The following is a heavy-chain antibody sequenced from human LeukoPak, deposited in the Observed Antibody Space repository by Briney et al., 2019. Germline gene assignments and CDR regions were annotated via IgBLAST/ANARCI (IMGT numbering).Heavy chain of an antibody. CDR3: ARGFGCSGTSCSLGGWFDP. V-gene: IGHV3-48*01. CDR2: IPRSGSTI. CDR1: GFTFSHYS. D-gene: IGHD2-2*01. J-gene: IGHJ5*02. Sequence: GGSLRLSCAASGFTFSHYSMNWVRQAPGRGLEWVSYIPRSGSTISYADSVKGRFTISRDNAKNSLYLQMNSLRAEDTAVYYCARGFGCSGTSCSLGGWFDPWGQGSLVTVSP.